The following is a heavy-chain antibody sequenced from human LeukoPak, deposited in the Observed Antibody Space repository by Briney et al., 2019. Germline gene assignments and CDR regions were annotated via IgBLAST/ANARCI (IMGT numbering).Heavy chain of an antibody. Sequence: ASVKVSCKASGYTFTGYYMHWVRQAPGQGLEWMGWINPSSGGSNYAQKFQGRVTMTRDTSISTAYIELRRLRSDDTAVYYCERGVVAAGTVDYWGQGTLVTVSS. CDR3: ERGVVAAGTVDY. CDR2: INPSSGGS. CDR1: GYTFTGYY. D-gene: IGHD6-13*01. J-gene: IGHJ4*02. V-gene: IGHV1-2*02.